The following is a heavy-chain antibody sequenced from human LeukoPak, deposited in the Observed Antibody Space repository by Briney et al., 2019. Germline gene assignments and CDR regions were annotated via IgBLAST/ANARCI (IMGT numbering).Heavy chain of an antibody. D-gene: IGHD4-17*01. J-gene: IGHJ5*02. V-gene: IGHV3-23*01. Sequence: GGSLRLSCAASGFSFSSFSMTWVRQAPGKGLEWVLSIGDTTYYADSVKGRFIISRDNSKNTLYLQMNSLRADDTAIYYCVKRGEEGSWGQGTLVIVS. CDR3: VKRGEEGS. CDR1: GFSFSSFS. CDR2: IGDTT.